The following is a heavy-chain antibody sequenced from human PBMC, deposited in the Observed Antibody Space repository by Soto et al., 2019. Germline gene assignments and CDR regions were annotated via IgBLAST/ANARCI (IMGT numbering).Heavy chain of an antibody. J-gene: IGHJ4*02. D-gene: IGHD3-22*01. CDR2: ISSSRSTI. Sequence: EVQLVESWGGLVQPGGSLRLSCAASGFTFSSYSMHWVRQAPGKGLEWVSYISSSRSTIYYADSVKGRFTSSRDNAKNSLYLQMNSLRAEDTAVYYCARATYYYDSRGYGLEYWGQGTLVTVSS. V-gene: IGHV3-48*01. CDR3: ARATYYYDSRGYGLEY. CDR1: GFTFSSYS.